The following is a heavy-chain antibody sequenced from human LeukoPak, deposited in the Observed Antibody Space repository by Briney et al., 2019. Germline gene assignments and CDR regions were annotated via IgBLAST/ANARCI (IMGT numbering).Heavy chain of an antibody. Sequence: PGGSLRLSCAASGFTFSSYGMHWVRQAPGKGLEWVAFIRYDGSNKYYADSVKGRFTISRDNSKNTLYLQMNSLRAEDTAVYYCAKDFGCSSTSCYRSYYYYMDVWGKGTTVTVS. V-gene: IGHV3-30*02. CDR1: GFTFSSYG. CDR3: AKDFGCSSTSCYRSYYYYMDV. D-gene: IGHD2-2*01. J-gene: IGHJ6*03. CDR2: IRYDGSNK.